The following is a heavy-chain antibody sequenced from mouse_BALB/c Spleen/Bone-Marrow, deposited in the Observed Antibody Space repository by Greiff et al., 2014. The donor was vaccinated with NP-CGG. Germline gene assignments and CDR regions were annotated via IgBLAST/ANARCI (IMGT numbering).Heavy chain of an antibody. J-gene: IGHJ4*01. CDR2: ISSGGSYT. D-gene: IGHD2-1*01. CDR1: GFTFSKYG. CDR3: GRQYGNFGVMDY. Sequence: EVKLQESGGDLVKPGGSLKLSCAASGFTFSKYGMSWVRQTPDKRLEWVANISSGGSYTYYPDSVKGRFTISRDNAKNTLYLQMSSLKSEDTAMYYCGRQYGNFGVMDYWGQGTSVTVSS. V-gene: IGHV5-6*01.